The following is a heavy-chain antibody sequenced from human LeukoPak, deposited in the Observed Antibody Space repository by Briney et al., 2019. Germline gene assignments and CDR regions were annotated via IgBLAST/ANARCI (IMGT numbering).Heavy chain of an antibody. V-gene: IGHV3-30*18. Sequence: PGGSLRLSCAASGFSFRSYGIHRVRRAPGKGLEWVAVIGSDGSKKYYADSVKGRFTISRDNSKNTLYLQMNSLRTEDTAMYFCAKEIYYDSSAFFDYWGQGTLVTVSS. D-gene: IGHD3-22*01. CDR2: IGSDGSKK. CDR3: AKEIYYDSSAFFDY. CDR1: GFSFRSYG. J-gene: IGHJ4*02.